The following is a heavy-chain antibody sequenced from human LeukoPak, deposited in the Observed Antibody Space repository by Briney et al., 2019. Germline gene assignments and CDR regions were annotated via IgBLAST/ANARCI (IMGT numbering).Heavy chain of an antibody. V-gene: IGHV1-2*02. CDR2: INPNSGGT. CDR1: GYTFTGYY. J-gene: IGHJ6*03. CDR3: ARSEYCSSTSCPANYMDV. D-gene: IGHD2-2*01. Sequence: ASVKVSCKASGYTFTGYYMHWVRQAPGQGLEWMGWINPNSGGTNYAQKFQGRVTMTRDTSISTAYMELSRLRSDDTAVYYCARSEYCSSTSCPANYMDVWGKGTTVTVSS.